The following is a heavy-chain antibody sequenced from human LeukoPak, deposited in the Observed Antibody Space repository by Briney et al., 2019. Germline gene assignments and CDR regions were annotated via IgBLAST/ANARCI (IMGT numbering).Heavy chain of an antibody. CDR3: ASGWNPTIFGGGPSAFDI. CDR2: IIPIFGTA. D-gene: IGHD3-3*01. CDR1: GGTFSSYA. Sequence: GASVKVSCKASGGTFSSYAISWVRQAPGQGLEWMGGIIPIFGTANYAQKFQGRVTITTDESTSTAYMELSSLRSEDTAVYYCASGWNPTIFGGGPSAFDIWGQGTMVTVSS. V-gene: IGHV1-69*05. J-gene: IGHJ3*02.